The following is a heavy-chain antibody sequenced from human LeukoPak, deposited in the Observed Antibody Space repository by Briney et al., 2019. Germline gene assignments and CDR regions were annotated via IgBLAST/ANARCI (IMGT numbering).Heavy chain of an antibody. V-gene: IGHV3-33*01. D-gene: IGHD1-26*01. CDR1: GFTFSSYG. J-gene: IGHJ4*02. CDR2: IWYDGSNK. Sequence: PGGSLRLSCAASGFTFSSYGMHWVRQAPGKGLEWVAVIWYDGSNKYYADSVKGRFTISRDNSKNTLYLQMNSLRAEDTALYYCARTPWQGWELPDYWGQGTLVTVSS. CDR3: ARTPWQGWELPDY.